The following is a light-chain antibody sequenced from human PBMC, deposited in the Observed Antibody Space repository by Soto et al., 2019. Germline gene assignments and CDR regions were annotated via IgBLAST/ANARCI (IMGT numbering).Light chain of an antibody. CDR3: LLYSAGTWM. CDR2: STS. J-gene: IGLJ3*02. Sequence: QAVVTQEPYLPVSQGGQVTFPWAFSTGAVPSFYHPNWFQQKPGQAPRALIYSTSIKHSWPPARFSGSRLGGRAALTLSGVQPEDEADYYCLLYSAGTWMFGGGTKLTVL. V-gene: IGLV7-43*01. CDR1: TGAVPSFYH.